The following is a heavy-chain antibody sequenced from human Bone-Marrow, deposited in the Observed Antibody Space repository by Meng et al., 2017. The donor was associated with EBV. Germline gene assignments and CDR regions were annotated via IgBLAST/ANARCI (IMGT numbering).Heavy chain of an antibody. CDR3: ARPFPSWQSPRLDPFGA. CDR1: GASISSFYY. CDR2: VHYTGST. V-gene: IGHV4-39*01. D-gene: IGHD6-19*01. J-gene: IGHJ5*02. Sequence: VPLGEAGPGQVKPSETLSLTCTVSGASISSFYYWGWIRQPPGRGLEWIGSVHYTGSTYYSPSLKSRVTVSVDTSKNQFSLRLTSVTAADTAVYYCARPFPSWQSPRLDPFGAWGQGTLVTVSS.